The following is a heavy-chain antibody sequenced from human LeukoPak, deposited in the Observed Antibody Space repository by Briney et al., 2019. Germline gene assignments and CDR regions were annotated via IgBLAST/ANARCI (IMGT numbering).Heavy chain of an antibody. J-gene: IGHJ4*02. Sequence: PGGSLRLSCAASGFTFSSYAMNWVRQAPGKGLEWVAVISYDGSNKYYPDSLKGRFTISGDNSKNTLYLQMDSLRAEDTAVYYCAKGYYDILTAYDYWGQGTLVTVSS. CDR1: GFTFSSYA. CDR3: AKGYYDILTAYDY. D-gene: IGHD3-9*01. CDR2: ISYDGSNK. V-gene: IGHV3-30*04.